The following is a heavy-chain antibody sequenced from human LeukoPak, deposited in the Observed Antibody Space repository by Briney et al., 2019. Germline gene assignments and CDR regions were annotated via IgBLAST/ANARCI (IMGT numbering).Heavy chain of an antibody. V-gene: IGHV3-21*01. D-gene: IGHD3-22*01. CDR3: ASWDYSDSSGIFDY. CDR1: GFTFSSYS. Sequence: PGGSLRLSCAASGFTFSSYSMNWVRQAPGKGLEWVSSISSSSSYIYYADSVKGRFTISRDNAKNSLYLQMNSLRAEDTAVYYCASWDYSDSSGIFDYWGQGTLVTVSS. J-gene: IGHJ4*02. CDR2: ISSSSSYI.